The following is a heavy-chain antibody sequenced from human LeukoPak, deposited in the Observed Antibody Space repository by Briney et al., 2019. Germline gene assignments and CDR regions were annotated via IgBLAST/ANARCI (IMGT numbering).Heavy chain of an antibody. J-gene: IGHJ3*02. CDR1: GYTFTGYY. Sequence: ASVKVSCKASGYTFTGYYMHWVRQAPGQGLEWMGWINPNSGGTNYAQKFQGRVTMTRDTSISTAYMELSRLRSDGTAVYYCAREGGTTGTTSAFDIWGQGTMVTVSS. CDR2: INPNSGGT. CDR3: AREGGTTGTTSAFDI. D-gene: IGHD1-1*01. V-gene: IGHV1-2*02.